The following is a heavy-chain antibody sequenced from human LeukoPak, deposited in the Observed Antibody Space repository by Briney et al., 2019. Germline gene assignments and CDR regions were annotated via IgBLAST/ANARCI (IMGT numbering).Heavy chain of an antibody. CDR1: GVSFSGNY. V-gene: IGHV4-34*01. CDR2: IYQTKYT. D-gene: IGHD2-21*01. Sequence: SETLSLTCGVRGVSFSGNYWSWIRQSPGRVRGWLGEIYQTKYTTYNPSLKSRVPIWADTSVDQLSLTVNSVTAADTAIYYCARIRCSPGDDSCYNYWGRGTLVTVSS. J-gene: IGHJ4*02. CDR3: ARIRCSPGDDSCYNY.